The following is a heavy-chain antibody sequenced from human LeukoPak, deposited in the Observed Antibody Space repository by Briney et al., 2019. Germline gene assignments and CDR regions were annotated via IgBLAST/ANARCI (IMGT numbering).Heavy chain of an antibody. V-gene: IGHV3-23*01. CDR1: GFTFTSYA. D-gene: IGHD4/OR15-4a*01. Sequence: GGSLRFSCAASGFTFTSYAMSWVRQAPGQGLEWVSSIISSGGSTYYADSVRGRFTVSRDNSRNTLYLQMTSLRAEDTAVYYRAKYEERCFQSWGQGTLVTVSS. J-gene: IGHJ5*02. CDR2: IISSGGST. CDR3: AKYEERCFQS.